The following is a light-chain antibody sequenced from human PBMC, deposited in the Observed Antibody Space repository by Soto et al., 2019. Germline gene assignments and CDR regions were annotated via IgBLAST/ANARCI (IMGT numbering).Light chain of an antibody. J-gene: IGLJ3*02. V-gene: IGLV1-47*01. CDR2: RNN. CDR1: SSNIGRNY. Sequence: QSVLSQPPSASGTPGQRVTIFCSGSSSNIGRNYVYWYQQVPGTAPKLLIFRNNQRPSGVPDRFSGSKSGTSASLAISGLRSEDEADYFCAAWDYSLSGYWVFGGGTKLTVL. CDR3: AAWDYSLSGYWV.